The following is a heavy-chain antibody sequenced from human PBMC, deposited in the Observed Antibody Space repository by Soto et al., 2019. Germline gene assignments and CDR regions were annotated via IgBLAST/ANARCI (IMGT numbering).Heavy chain of an antibody. CDR3: AHISTETTS. V-gene: IGHV3-48*01. D-gene: IGHD4-17*01. Sequence: EVPLVESGGGLVQPGGSLRLSCAASGFTFSSYSMNWVRQAPGKGLEWVSYISSSSSTIYYADSVKDRFTISRDNAKNSLYLQINSLRAKDTAVYYWAHISTETTSCGQRTPDTVSS. J-gene: IGHJ5*02. CDR1: GFTFSSYS. CDR2: ISSSSSTI.